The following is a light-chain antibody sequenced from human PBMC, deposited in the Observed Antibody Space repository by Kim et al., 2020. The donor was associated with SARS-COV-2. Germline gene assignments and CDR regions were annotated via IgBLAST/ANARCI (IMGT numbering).Light chain of an antibody. CDR1: QDISNY. CDR3: QKYDGAPWA. V-gene: IGKV1-27*01. J-gene: IGKJ1*01. CDR2: AAS. Sequence: ASVGDRVTLTCRASQDISNYLAWYQQKAGKAPRLLIYAASALQPGVPSRFSGSGSGTDFTLTITSLQPEDVATYFCQKYDGAPWAFGQGTKVDIK.